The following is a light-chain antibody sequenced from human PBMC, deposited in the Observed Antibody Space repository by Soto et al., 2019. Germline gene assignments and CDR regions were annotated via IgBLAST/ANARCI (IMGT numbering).Light chain of an antibody. CDR3: QQYDSSVWT. V-gene: IGKV3-20*01. J-gene: IGKJ1*01. CDR1: QSVSSTS. Sequence: EIVLTQSPGSLSLSPGERATLSCRASQSVSSTSLAWYQQKPGQAPRLLMYGVSSRATGIPDRFSGSGSGTYFTLNINRLEPEDFAVYFCQQYDSSVWTFGQGTKVEIK. CDR2: GVS.